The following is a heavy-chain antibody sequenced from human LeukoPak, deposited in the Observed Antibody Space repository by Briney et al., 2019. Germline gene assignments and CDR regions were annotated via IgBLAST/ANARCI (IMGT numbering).Heavy chain of an antibody. V-gene: IGHV4-30-4*08. J-gene: IGHJ4*02. D-gene: IGHD2-2*01. CDR1: GGSISSGSYY. CDR2: IYYSGST. Sequence: PSETLSLTCTVSGGSISSGSYYWSWIRQPPGKGLEWIGYIYYSGSTYYNPSLKSRVTISVDTSKNQFSLKLSSVTAADTAVYYCARESRGYVVPAAVNYFDYWGQGTLVTVSS. CDR3: ARESRGYVVPAAVNYFDY.